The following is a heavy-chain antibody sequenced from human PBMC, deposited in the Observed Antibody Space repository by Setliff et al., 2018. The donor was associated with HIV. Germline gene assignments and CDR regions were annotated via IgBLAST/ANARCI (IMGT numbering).Heavy chain of an antibody. Sequence: SETLSLTCAVYGGSFSGYYWSWIRQPPGKGLEWIGEINHSGSTNYNPSLKSRVTISVDTSKNQFSLKLSSVTAADTAVYYCARHPPNLDCPHGVCYGFDIWGQGTMVTVSS. CDR1: GGSFSGYY. V-gene: IGHV4-34*01. J-gene: IGHJ3*02. CDR2: INHSGST. CDR3: ARHPPNLDCPHGVCYGFDI. D-gene: IGHD2-8*01.